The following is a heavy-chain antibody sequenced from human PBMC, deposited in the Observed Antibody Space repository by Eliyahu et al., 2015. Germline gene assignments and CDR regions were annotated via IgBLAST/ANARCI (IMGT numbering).Heavy chain of an antibody. Sequence: EVQLVESGGGLVQPGGSLRLSCAASGFTFSSYSMNWVRQAPGKGLEWVSYISSSSSTIYYADSVKGRFTISRDNAKNSLYLQMNSLRAEDTAVYYCARDLPITMIVVPVGYWGQGTLVTVSS. CDR2: ISSSSSTI. CDR1: GFTFSSYS. CDR3: ARDLPITMIVVPVGY. V-gene: IGHV3-48*04. J-gene: IGHJ4*02. D-gene: IGHD3-22*01.